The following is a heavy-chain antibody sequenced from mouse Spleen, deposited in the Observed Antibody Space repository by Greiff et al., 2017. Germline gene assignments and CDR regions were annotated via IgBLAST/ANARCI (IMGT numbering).Heavy chain of an antibody. CDR1: GDSITSGY. CDR3: ARYRGGRDWYFDV. CDR2: ISYSGST. D-gene: IGHD3-3*01. Sequence: EVQLQESGPSLVKPSQTLSLTCSVTGDSITSGYWNWIRKFPGNKLEYMGYISYSGSTYYNPSLKSRISITRDTSKNQYYLQLNSVTTEDTATYYCARYRGGRDWYFDVWGAGTTVTVSS. V-gene: IGHV3-8*02. J-gene: IGHJ1*01.